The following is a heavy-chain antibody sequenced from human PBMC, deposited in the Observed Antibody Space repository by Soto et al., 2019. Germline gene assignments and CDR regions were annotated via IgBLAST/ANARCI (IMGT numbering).Heavy chain of an antibody. D-gene: IGHD6-19*01. CDR3: ARDLIIAVAGTCWFDP. J-gene: IGHJ5*02. Sequence: ASVKLSCKASVYTISSYAISWLRKAPRQGLEWMGWISAYIGKANYAQKLQGRVTMTTDTSTSTAYMELRSLRSDDTAVYYCARDLIIAVAGTCWFDPWGQGTLVTVSS. CDR2: ISAYIGKA. V-gene: IGHV1-18*01. CDR1: VYTISSYA.